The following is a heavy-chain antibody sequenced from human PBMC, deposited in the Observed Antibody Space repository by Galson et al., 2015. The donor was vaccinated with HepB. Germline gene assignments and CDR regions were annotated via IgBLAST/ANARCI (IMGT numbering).Heavy chain of an antibody. CDR3: AKDLLSYYDSSGYYWGFDY. J-gene: IGHJ4*02. V-gene: IGHV3-30*18. Sequence: SLRLSCAASGFTFSSYGMHWVRQAPGKGLEWVAVISYDGSNKYYADSVKGRFTISRDNSKNTLYLQMNSLRAEDTAVYYCAKDLLSYYDSSGYYWGFDYWGQGTLVTVSS. CDR1: GFTFSSYG. D-gene: IGHD3-22*01. CDR2: ISYDGSNK.